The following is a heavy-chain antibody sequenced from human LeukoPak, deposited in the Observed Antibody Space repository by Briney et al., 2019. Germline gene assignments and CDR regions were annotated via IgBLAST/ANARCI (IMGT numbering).Heavy chain of an antibody. J-gene: IGHJ3*02. CDR1: GFTVSSNY. Sequence: GGSLRLSCAASGFTVSSNYMSWVRQAPGKGLEWVSVIYSGGSTYYADSVKGRFTISRDNSKNTLYLQMNSLRAEDTAVYYCATSGIAVAGTDDAFDIWGQGTMVTASS. V-gene: IGHV3-66*01. CDR3: ATSGIAVAGTDDAFDI. D-gene: IGHD6-19*01. CDR2: IYSGGST.